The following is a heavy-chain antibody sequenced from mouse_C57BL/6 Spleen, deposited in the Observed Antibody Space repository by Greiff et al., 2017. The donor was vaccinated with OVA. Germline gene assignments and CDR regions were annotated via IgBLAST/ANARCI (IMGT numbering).Heavy chain of an antibody. CDR1: GYTFTSYT. CDR3: ARGNWYFDV. CDR2: INPSSGYT. V-gene: IGHV1-4*01. J-gene: IGHJ1*03. D-gene: IGHD2-1*01. Sequence: QVQLKESGAELARPGASVKMSCKASGYTFTSYTMHWVKQRPGQGLEWIGYINPSSGYTKYNQKFKDKATLTADKSSSTAYMQLSSLTSEDSAVYYCARGNWYFDVWGTGTTVTVSS.